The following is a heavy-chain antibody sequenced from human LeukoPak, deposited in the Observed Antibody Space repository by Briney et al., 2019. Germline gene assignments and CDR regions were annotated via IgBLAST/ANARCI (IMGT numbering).Heavy chain of an antibody. CDR1: GFTFSSYS. J-gene: IGHJ6*02. V-gene: IGHV3-48*04. Sequence: GGSLRLSCAASGFTFSSYSMNWFRQAPGKGLEWVSYISSSSSTIYYADSVKGRFTISRDNAKNSLYLQMNSLRAEDTAVYYCARAGYGSGSIYYYYGMDVWGQGTTVTVSS. CDR3: ARAGYGSGSIYYYYGMDV. CDR2: ISSSSSTI. D-gene: IGHD3-10*01.